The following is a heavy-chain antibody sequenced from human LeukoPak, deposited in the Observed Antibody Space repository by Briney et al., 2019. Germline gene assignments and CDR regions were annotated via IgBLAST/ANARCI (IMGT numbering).Heavy chain of an antibody. J-gene: IGHJ4*02. D-gene: IGHD2-2*02. Sequence: PSQTLSLTCTVSGGSIRSGSYYGRSSWQPAGKGRDWFVRFYTSGLTNYNPSLNIRATISVDTSEKQFSLKLSSVTAADTAVYYCAREVYCSSTSCYIGGGVDYWGQGTLVTVSS. CDR2: FYTSGLT. CDR3: AREVYCSSTSCYIGGGVDY. V-gene: IGHV4-61*02. CDR1: GGSIRSGSYY.